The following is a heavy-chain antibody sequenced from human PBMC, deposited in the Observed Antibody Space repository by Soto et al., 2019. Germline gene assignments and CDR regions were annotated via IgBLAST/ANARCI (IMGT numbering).Heavy chain of an antibody. D-gene: IGHD4-17*01. Sequence: GGSLRLSCAASGFTFSSYDMHWVRQATGKGLEWVSAIGTAGDTYYPGSVKGRFTISRENAKNSLYLQMNSLRAEDTAVYYCARVIGYGDYGYYYYGMDVWGQGTTVTVSS. CDR1: GFTFSSYD. J-gene: IGHJ6*02. CDR3: ARVIGYGDYGYYYYGMDV. V-gene: IGHV3-13*01. CDR2: IGTAGDT.